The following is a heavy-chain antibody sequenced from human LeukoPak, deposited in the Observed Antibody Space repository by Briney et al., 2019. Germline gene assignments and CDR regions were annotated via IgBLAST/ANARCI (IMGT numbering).Heavy chain of an antibody. Sequence: PSETLSLTCAVYGGSFSGYYWSWIRQPPGKGLEWIGEINHSGSTNYNPSLKSRVTISVDTSKNQFSLKLSSVTAADTAVYYCVHKYGDYVYYGMDVWGQGTTVTVSS. CDR1: GGSFSGYY. J-gene: IGHJ6*02. CDR3: VHKYGDYVYYGMDV. D-gene: IGHD4-17*01. V-gene: IGHV4-34*01. CDR2: INHSGST.